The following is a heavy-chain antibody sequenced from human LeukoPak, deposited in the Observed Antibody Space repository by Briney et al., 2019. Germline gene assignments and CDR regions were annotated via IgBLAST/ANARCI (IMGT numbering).Heavy chain of an antibody. CDR3: ARLVSHYDSGIYYFDY. V-gene: IGHV4-34*01. Sequence: PSETLSLTCAVYGGSFSGYYWSWIRQPPGKGLEWIGEINHSGSTNYNPSLKSRVTISVDTSKNQFSLKLSSVTAADTAVYYCARLVSHYDSGIYYFDYWGQGTLVTVSS. CDR2: INHSGST. D-gene: IGHD3-22*01. J-gene: IGHJ4*02. CDR1: GGSFSGYY.